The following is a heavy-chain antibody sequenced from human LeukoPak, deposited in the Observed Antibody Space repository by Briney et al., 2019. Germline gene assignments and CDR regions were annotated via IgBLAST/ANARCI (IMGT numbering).Heavy chain of an antibody. Sequence: PSETLSLTCAVSGYSITSGYYWAWIRQPPGKGLGGIGNIYHSGSTYYNASLKSRVTISVDTSKNQFSLKLNSVTAADTAEYYCARAPGSAYYPYYYMDVWGKGTTVTVSS. CDR2: IYHSGST. V-gene: IGHV4-38-2*01. D-gene: IGHD6-19*01. J-gene: IGHJ6*03. CDR3: ARAPGSAYYPYYYMDV. CDR1: GYSITSGYY.